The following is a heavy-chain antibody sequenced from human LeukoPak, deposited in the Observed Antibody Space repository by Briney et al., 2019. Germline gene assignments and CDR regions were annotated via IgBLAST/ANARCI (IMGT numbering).Heavy chain of an antibody. J-gene: IGHJ4*02. CDR2: ISSSGSYI. Sequence: SCKASGGTFSSYSMNWVRQAPGKGLEWVSSISSSGSYIYYADSVKGRFTISRDNAKNSLYLQMNSLRAEDTAVYYCARHRPLYYYGSGSVIDYWGQGTLATVSS. CDR3: ARHRPLYYYGSGSVIDY. D-gene: IGHD3-10*01. CDR1: GGTFSSYS. V-gene: IGHV3-21*01.